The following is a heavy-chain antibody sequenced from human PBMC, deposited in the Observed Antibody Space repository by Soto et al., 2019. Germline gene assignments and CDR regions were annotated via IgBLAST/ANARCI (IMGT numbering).Heavy chain of an antibody. Sequence: TLSLTCSVSGGCITNTDYYGNWIRQSPGKGLEWIGSIDYSGSTYYNPSLKSRVIISADTSKNLFSLKLRSVTAADTALYFSARAGPYYYGMDVWGQRTTVTVSS. V-gene: IGHV4-30-4*01. CDR1: GGCITNTDYY. CDR2: IDYSGST. CDR3: ARAGPYYYGMDV. J-gene: IGHJ6*02.